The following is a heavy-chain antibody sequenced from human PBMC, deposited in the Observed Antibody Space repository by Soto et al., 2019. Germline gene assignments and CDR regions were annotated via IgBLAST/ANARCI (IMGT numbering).Heavy chain of an antibody. V-gene: IGHV4-38-2*01. CDR2: IFHTGTT. Sequence: SETLSLTCAVSGDSIIGIYHWAWIRQPPGRSLEWIASIFHTGTTYYTPSLKSRVTISVDTSKNQFSLRLSSVTAADSAVYYCARHPPYCSGGSCYSYYYYGMDVWGQGTTVTVSS. D-gene: IGHD2-15*01. J-gene: IGHJ6*02. CDR3: ARHPPYCSGGSCYSYYYYGMDV. CDR1: GDSIIGIYH.